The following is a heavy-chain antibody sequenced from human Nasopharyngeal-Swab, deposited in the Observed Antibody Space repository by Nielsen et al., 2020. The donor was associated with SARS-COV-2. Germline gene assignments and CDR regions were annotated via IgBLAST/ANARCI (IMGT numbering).Heavy chain of an antibody. CDR2: INPGGDVI. V-gene: IGHV3-11*01. CDR1: GFTVSGYY. CDR3: ARKVALDI. J-gene: IGHJ3*02. Sequence: EGSLRLSCAASGFTVSGYYISWIRQAPGKGLEWIAYINPGGDVIAYADSVQGRFSISRDSATNSVYLQMNSLRTDDTAVYFCARKVALDIWGQGTVVTVSS.